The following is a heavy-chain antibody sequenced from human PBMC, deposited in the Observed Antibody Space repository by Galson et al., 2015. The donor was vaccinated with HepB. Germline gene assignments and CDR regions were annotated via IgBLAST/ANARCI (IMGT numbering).Heavy chain of an antibody. CDR2: INTYNGNT. J-gene: IGHJ4*02. D-gene: IGHD4-17*01. CDR1: GYTFTSYG. Sequence: SVKVSCKASGYTFTSYGISWVRQAPGQGLEWMGWINTYNGNTNYAQKLQGRVTMTTDTSTSTAYMELRSLRSDDTAVYYCARDLDDYGDYGLDYWGQGTLVTVSS. V-gene: IGHV1-18*01. CDR3: ARDLDDYGDYGLDY.